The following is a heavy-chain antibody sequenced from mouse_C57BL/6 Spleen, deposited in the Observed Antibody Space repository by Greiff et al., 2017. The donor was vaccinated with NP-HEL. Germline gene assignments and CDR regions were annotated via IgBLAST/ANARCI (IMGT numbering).Heavy chain of an antibody. CDR2: IDPSDSYT. CDR3: ARGVFYYFDY. V-gene: IGHV1-69*01. Sequence: VQLQQSGAELVMPGASVKLSCKASGYTFTSYWMHWVKQRPGQGLEWIGEIDPSDSYTNYNQKFKGKSTLTVDKSSSTAYMQLSSLTSEDSAVYYCARGVFYYFDYWGQGTTLTVSS. CDR1: GYTFTSYW. J-gene: IGHJ2*01.